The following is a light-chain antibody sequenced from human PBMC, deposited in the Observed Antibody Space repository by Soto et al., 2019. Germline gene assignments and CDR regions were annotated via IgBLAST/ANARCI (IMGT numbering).Light chain of an antibody. CDR2: EVS. Sequence: QSVLTQPPSASGSPGQSVTISCTGTSSDVGGYKYVSWYQQHPGKAPKLMIYEVSNRPSGVSNRFSGSESGNTASLTISGLQAEDEADYYCSSYTSSTTPVYVFGTGTKVTVL. J-gene: IGLJ1*01. V-gene: IGLV2-14*01. CDR1: SSDVGGYKY. CDR3: SSYTSSTTPVYV.